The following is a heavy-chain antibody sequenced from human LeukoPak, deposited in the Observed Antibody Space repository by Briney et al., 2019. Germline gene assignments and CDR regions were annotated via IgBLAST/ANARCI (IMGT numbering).Heavy chain of an antibody. J-gene: IGHJ4*02. CDR2: IKQDGSEK. CDR3: ARDADFWSGYYNY. CDR1: GFTFSSYW. D-gene: IGHD3-3*01. Sequence: PGGSLRLPCAASGFTFSSYWMSWVRQAPGKGLEWVANIKQDGSEKYYVDSVKGRFIISRDNAKNSLYLQMNSLRAEDTAVYYCARDADFWSGYYNYWGQGTLVTVSS. V-gene: IGHV3-7*01.